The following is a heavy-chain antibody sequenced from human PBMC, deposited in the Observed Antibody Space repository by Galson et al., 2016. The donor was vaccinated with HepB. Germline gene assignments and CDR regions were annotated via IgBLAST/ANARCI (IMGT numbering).Heavy chain of an antibody. Sequence: SLRLSCAVSGFTASNTWINWVRQAPGKGLEWVGRIKSKPEGGTTGYAAPVEGRFTISRDDLKNTLYLQMNSLKTEDTAVYYCTRLTMTANYWGQGTLVTVSS. V-gene: IGHV3-15*01. D-gene: IGHD2-21*02. J-gene: IGHJ4*02. CDR2: IKSKPEGGTT. CDR1: GFTASNTW. CDR3: TRLTMTANY.